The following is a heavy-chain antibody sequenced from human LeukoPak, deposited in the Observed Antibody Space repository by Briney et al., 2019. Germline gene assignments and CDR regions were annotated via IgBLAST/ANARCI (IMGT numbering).Heavy chain of an antibody. D-gene: IGHD3-10*01. CDR3: ARDDYYGSGSYSAFDI. Sequence: SETLSLTCTVSGASVSDFFWSWIRQPPGKGLEWIGYISSSLSRSGITNYNPSLKSRVNISVDTSKNQISLTLTSVTAADTAVYYCARDDYYGSGSYSAFDIWGQGTMVTVSS. CDR1: GASVSDFF. V-gene: IGHV4-59*02. J-gene: IGHJ3*02. CDR2: ISSSLSRSGIT.